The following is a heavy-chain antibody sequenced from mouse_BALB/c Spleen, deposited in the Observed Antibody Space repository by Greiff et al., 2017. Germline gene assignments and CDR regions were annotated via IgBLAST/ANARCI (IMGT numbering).Heavy chain of an antibody. Sequence: EVKLVESGGGLVQPGGSLRLSCATSGFTFTDYYMSWVRQPPGKALEWLGFIRNKANGYTTEYSASVKGRFTISRDNSQIILYLQMNTLRAEDSATYYCARDGVGTMDYWGQGTSVTVSS. CDR2: IRNKANGYTT. V-gene: IGHV7-3*02. CDR1: GFTFTDYY. J-gene: IGHJ4*01. D-gene: IGHD1-1*01. CDR3: ARDGVGTMDY.